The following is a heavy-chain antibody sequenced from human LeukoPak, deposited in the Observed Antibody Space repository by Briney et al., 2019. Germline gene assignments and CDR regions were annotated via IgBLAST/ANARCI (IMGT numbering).Heavy chain of an antibody. V-gene: IGHV3-23*01. D-gene: IGHD5-12*01. CDR3: ATGLGYSGYDFLDY. CDR2: ISGSGGST. CDR1: GFTFSSYA. Sequence: GGSLRLSCAASGFTFSSYAMSWVRQAPGKGLEWVSAISGSGGSTYCADSVKGRFTISRDNSKNTLYLQMNSLRAEDTAVYYCATGLGYSGYDFLDYWGQGTLVTVSS. J-gene: IGHJ4*02.